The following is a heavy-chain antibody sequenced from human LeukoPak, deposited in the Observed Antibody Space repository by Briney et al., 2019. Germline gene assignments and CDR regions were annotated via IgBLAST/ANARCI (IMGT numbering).Heavy chain of an antibody. Sequence: SETLSLTCTVSGGSISSGGYYWSWLRQHPGKGLEWIGYIYYSGSTYYNPSLKSRVTISVDTSKNQFSLKLSSVTAADTAVYYCATSPRYCSGGSCSYYFDYWGQGTLVTVSS. D-gene: IGHD2-15*01. CDR3: ATSPRYCSGGSCSYYFDY. CDR2: IYYSGST. CDR1: GGSISSGGYY. J-gene: IGHJ4*02. V-gene: IGHV4-31*03.